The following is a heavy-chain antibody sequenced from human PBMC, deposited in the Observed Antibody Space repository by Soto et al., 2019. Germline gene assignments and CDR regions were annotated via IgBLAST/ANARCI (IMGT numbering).Heavy chain of an antibody. D-gene: IGHD2-8*01. V-gene: IGHV1-2*02. CDR2: INPNSDGT. Sequence: ASVKVSCKASGSTFTGYYMHLVGQATRQVLEWMRWINPNSDGTNYAQTFQGRVTMIRDKSISTAYMELSRLRSDDTAVYYCAAGGVYAIPDYYYYYGMDVWGQGTTVTVSS. CDR3: AAGGVYAIPDYYYYYGMDV. CDR1: GSTFTGYY. J-gene: IGHJ6*02.